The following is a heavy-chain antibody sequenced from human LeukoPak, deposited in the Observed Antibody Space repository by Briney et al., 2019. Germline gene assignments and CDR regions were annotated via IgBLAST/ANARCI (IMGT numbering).Heavy chain of an antibody. V-gene: IGHV4-34*01. D-gene: IGHD3-3*01. CDR2: INHSGST. Sequence: PSETLSLTCAVYGGSFSGYYWSWIRQPPGKGLEWIGEINHSGSTNYNPSLKSRVTISVDTSKNQFSLKLSSVTAADTAVYYCARGPSITIFGVVPRGFDYWGQGTLVTVSS. CDR3: ARGPSITIFGVVPRGFDY. J-gene: IGHJ4*02. CDR1: GGSFSGYY.